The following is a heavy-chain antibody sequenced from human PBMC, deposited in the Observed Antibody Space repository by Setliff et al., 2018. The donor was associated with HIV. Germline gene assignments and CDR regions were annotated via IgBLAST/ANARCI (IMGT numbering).Heavy chain of an antibody. J-gene: IGHJ4*02. CDR3: ARGIAARLGTYFDY. CDR1: GFTFSSYG. V-gene: IGHV3-33*08. D-gene: IGHD6-6*01. Sequence: PGGSLRLSCAASGFTFSSYGMHWVRQAPGKGLEWVAVIWYDGGSNYYADSVKGRFIISRDNSKNTLYLQMNSLRAEDTAVYYCARGIAARLGTYFDYWGQGTLVTVSS. CDR2: IWYDGGSN.